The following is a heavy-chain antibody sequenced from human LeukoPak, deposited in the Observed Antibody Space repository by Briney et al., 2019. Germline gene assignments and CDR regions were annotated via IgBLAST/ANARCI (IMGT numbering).Heavy chain of an antibody. Sequence: GGSLRLSCAASDFPFIGYTMHWVRQAPGKGLEWVAGIPYDGSQNSYADSVKGRFSISRDNSKNTLYLQMNSLRTEETAVYYCAKGPAMVRGTFDPWGQGTLVTVSS. V-gene: IGHV3-30*04. D-gene: IGHD3-10*01. CDR1: DFPFIGYT. CDR3: AKGPAMVRGTFDP. J-gene: IGHJ5*02. CDR2: IPYDGSQN.